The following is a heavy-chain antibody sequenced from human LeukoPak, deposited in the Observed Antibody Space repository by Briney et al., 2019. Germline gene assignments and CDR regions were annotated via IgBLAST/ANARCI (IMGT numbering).Heavy chain of an antibody. CDR2: TRYSGTT. Sequence: SETLSLTCTVSGASINSHFWSWIRQPPEKGLKWIAYTRYSGTTNYNPSLKSRVTISVDTSKNQFSLKLSSVTAADTAVYYCARVGYYDSSGYYSPYYYYHMDVWGKGTTVTVSS. D-gene: IGHD3-22*01. V-gene: IGHV4-59*11. CDR1: GASINSHF. J-gene: IGHJ6*03. CDR3: ARVGYYDSSGYYSPYYYYHMDV.